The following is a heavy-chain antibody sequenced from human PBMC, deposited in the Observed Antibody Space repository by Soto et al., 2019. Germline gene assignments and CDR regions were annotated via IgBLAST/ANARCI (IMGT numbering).Heavy chain of an antibody. CDR2: ISSSGSTI. J-gene: IGHJ6*03. CDR1: GFTFSDYY. V-gene: IGHV3-11*01. D-gene: IGHD6-13*01. CDR3: ARGHPLSSWYYYNIAHGSKEVYYMDV. Sequence: QVQLVESGGGLVKPGGSLRLSCAASGFTFSDYYMSWIRQAPGKGLEWVSYISSSGSTIYYADSVKGRFTISRDNAKNSLYLRMNSLRAEDTAVYYCARGHPLSSWYYYNIAHGSKEVYYMDVWGKGTTVTVSS.